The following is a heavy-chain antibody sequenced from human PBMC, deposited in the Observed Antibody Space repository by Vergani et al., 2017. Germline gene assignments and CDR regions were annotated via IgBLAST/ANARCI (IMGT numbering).Heavy chain of an antibody. CDR3: ATRSRFPPRTGS. J-gene: IGHJ5*02. D-gene: IGHD1-1*01. V-gene: IGHV1-69-2*01. CDR1: GYDFIDYY. Sequence: APLVQSGAEVRKPWTTVKISCKISGYDFIDYYIHWVQQAPGKGLEWVGLIDPEDGETINAENFQGRVTITADSSTNTAYMELSSLTSEDTAVYYCATRSRFPPRTGSWGQGTLVTVSS. CDR2: IDPEDGET.